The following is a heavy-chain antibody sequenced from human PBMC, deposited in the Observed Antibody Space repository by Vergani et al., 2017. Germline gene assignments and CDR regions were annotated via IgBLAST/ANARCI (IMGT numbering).Heavy chain of an antibody. J-gene: IGHJ4*02. CDR1: GFTFSSYE. Sequence: EVQLVESGGGLVQPGGSLRLSCAASGFTFSSYEMNWVRQAPGKGLEWVSYISSSGSTIYYADSVKGRFTISRDNAKNTLYLQMNSLRTEDTSVYYCARGCHYYDSSGYDQGYFDYWGQGTLVTVSS. V-gene: IGHV3-48*03. D-gene: IGHD3-22*01. CDR3: ARGCHYYDSSGYDQGYFDY. CDR2: ISSSGSTI.